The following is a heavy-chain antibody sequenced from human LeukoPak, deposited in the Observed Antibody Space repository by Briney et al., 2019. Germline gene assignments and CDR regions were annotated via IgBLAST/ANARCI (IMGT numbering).Heavy chain of an antibody. CDR1: GYSISSGYY. CDR2: FFHSGST. Sequence: SETLSLTCAVSGYSISSGYYWGWIRQPPGKGLEWIGSFFHSGSTHYNTSLRRRVTMSVDTSKNQFTLKLTSMTAADTAVYYCARHRLAYWAGENYFDPWGQGTLVIVSS. V-gene: IGHV4-38-2*01. CDR3: ARHRLAYWAGENYFDP. J-gene: IGHJ5*02. D-gene: IGHD2-21*01.